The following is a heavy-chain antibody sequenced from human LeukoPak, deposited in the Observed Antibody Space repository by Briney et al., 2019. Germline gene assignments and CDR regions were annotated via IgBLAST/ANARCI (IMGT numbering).Heavy chain of an antibody. Sequence: GGSLRLSCAASGFTFSSYWMHWVRQAPGKGLVWVSRINSDGSSTSYADSVKGRFTISRDNAKNTLCLQMNSLRAEDTAVYYCARGAAAAIPDYWGQGTLVTVSS. CDR2: INSDGSST. D-gene: IGHD2-2*02. J-gene: IGHJ4*02. CDR1: GFTFSSYW. CDR3: ARGAAAAIPDY. V-gene: IGHV3-74*01.